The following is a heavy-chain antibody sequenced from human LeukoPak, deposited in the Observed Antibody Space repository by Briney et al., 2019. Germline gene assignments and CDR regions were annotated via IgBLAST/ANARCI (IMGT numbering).Heavy chain of an antibody. Sequence: PSETLSLTCTVSSGSISSFYWSWIRQPPGKGLEWIGYINYSGRTKYNSSLKSRVTISVDTSKNQFSLKLSSVTAADTAVYYCARGESYYDILTGYYIGRALFDYWGQGTLVTVSS. V-gene: IGHV4-59*01. CDR3: ARGESYYDILTGYYIGRALFDY. CDR2: INYSGRT. J-gene: IGHJ4*02. CDR1: SGSISSFY. D-gene: IGHD3-9*01.